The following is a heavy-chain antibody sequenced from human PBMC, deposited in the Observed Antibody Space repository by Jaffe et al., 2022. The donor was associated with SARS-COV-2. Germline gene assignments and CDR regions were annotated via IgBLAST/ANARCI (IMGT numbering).Heavy chain of an antibody. CDR3: ATGAGPDGLDV. V-gene: IGHV1-24*01. J-gene: IGHJ6*02. CDR1: GSTLNEIS. D-gene: IGHD6-25*01. CDR2: FETEDGES. Sequence: QVQLVQSGAEVKRPGASVKVSCKVSGSTLNEISMHWVRQSPGEGLEWMGAFETEDGESFYLQKFQGRVTMTEDTATDTAYMELSSLTSEDTAVYYCATGAGPDGLDVWGQGTTVTVSS.